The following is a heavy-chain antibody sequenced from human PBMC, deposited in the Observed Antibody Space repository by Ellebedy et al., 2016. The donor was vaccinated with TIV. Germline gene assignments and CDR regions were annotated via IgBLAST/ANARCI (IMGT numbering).Heavy chain of an antibody. CDR2: IYQDGSEQ. D-gene: IGHD4-17*01. CDR1: GFSFRSYW. V-gene: IGHV3-7*01. J-gene: IGHJ5*02. Sequence: GESLKISCAASGFSFRSYWMSWVRQAPGKGLEWVANIYQDGSEQYYVDSVKGRFTISRDNAKNSLYLQLNSLRVEDTAVYYCARRGSYGDYAVQVNNWFDRWGQGTLVTV. CDR3: ARRGSYGDYAVQVNNWFDR.